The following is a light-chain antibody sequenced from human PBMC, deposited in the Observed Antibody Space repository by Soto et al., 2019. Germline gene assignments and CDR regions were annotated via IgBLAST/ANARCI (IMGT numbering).Light chain of an antibody. V-gene: IGKV1-5*03. CDR3: QQYSSSSP. CDR2: KAS. CDR1: QSISSW. J-gene: IGKJ1*01. Sequence: DIQMTQSPSTVSASIGGRVIITCRASQSISSWLACYQQKPGKAPKLLIYKASSLQSGFPARFSGRGSGTRFTLTISSLQPYDFASYYCQQYSSSSPFGQGTKVEMK.